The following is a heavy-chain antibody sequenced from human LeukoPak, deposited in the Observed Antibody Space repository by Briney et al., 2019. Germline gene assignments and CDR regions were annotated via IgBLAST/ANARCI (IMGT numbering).Heavy chain of an antibody. CDR1: GGSFSGYY. D-gene: IGHD1-26*01. V-gene: IGHV4-34*01. J-gene: IGHJ3*02. Sequence: SETLSLTCAVSGGSFSGYYWSWIRQPPGKGLEWIGEINHSGSTNYNPSLKSRVTISVDTSKNQFSLKLSSVTAADTAVYYCARGRWELKRRAFDIWGQGTMVTVSS. CDR2: INHSGST. CDR3: ARGRWELKRRAFDI.